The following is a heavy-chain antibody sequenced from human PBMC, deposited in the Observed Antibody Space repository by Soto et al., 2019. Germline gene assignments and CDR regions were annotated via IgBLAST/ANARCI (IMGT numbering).Heavy chain of an antibody. CDR1: GGSISSAGLY. J-gene: IGHJ5*02. CDR2: IYYSGST. CDR3: ARGPGGNSDL. V-gene: IGHV4-31*03. Sequence: TLSLTCTVSGGSISSAGLYWNWIRQHPGKGLEWIGHIYYSGSTHYNPSLKSRLMISIDTSTNQFSLKLTSVTAGDTAVYYCARGPGGNSDLWGQGTLVTVS. D-gene: IGHD2-21*02.